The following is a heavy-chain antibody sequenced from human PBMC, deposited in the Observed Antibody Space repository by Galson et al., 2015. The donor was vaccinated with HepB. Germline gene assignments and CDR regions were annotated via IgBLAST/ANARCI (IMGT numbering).Heavy chain of an antibody. J-gene: IGHJ4*02. CDR1: GFTVSTNY. V-gene: IGHV3-53*01. CDR2: IYSGGNT. CDR3: ARDTDFDS. Sequence: SLRLSCAASGFTVSTNYMNWVRQAPGKGLEWVSVIYSGGNTYYADSVKGRFTISRDNSKNTLYLQMNSLRAEDTAVYYCARDTDFDSWGQGTLVTVSS.